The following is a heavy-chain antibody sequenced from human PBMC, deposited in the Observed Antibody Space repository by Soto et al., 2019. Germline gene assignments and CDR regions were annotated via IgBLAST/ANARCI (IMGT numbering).Heavy chain of an antibody. Sequence: QVQLVESGGGVVQPGRSLRLSCAASGFTLSSYGMHWVRQAPGKGLEWVAVISYDGSNKYYADSVKGRFTISRDNSKNTLYLQMNSLRAEDTAVYYCAKGSSSWYGGGLDYWGQGTLVAVSS. J-gene: IGHJ4*02. CDR1: GFTLSSYG. D-gene: IGHD6-13*01. CDR2: ISYDGSNK. CDR3: AKGSSSWYGGGLDY. V-gene: IGHV3-30*18.